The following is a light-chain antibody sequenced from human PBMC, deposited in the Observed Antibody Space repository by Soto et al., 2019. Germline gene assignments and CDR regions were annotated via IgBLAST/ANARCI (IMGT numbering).Light chain of an antibody. CDR1: SSDVGGYNY. J-gene: IGLJ3*02. V-gene: IGLV2-14*01. CDR2: DVS. CDR3: NSYTSSSTLV. Sequence: QSALTQPASVSGSPGQSITISCTGTSSDVGGYNYVSWYQQHPGKAPKLMIYDVSNWPSGVSNRFSGSKSGNTASLTISGLQAEDEADYYCNSYTSSSTLVFGGGTKLTVL.